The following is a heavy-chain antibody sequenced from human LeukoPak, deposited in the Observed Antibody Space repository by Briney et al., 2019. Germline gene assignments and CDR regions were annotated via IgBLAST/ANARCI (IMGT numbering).Heavy chain of an antibody. J-gene: IGHJ4*02. CDR2: VYYSGST. CDR1: GGSISGYY. CDR3: ARVYKAPPRSGSYLGFDY. Sequence: SESLSLTCTVSGGSISGYYWSWIRQPPGKGLKFIGHVYYSGSTNYNPSLKSRVTITVDTSKNQLSLKLRSVTAADTAVFYCARVYKAPPRSGSYLGFDYWGQGTLVTVSS. V-gene: IGHV4-59*01. D-gene: IGHD3-10*01.